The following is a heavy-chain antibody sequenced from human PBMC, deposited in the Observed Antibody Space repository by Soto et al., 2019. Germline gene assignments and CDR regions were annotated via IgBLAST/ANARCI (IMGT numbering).Heavy chain of an antibody. CDR3: ARRYQKSIAARPGAFDI. Sequence: QVQLVQSGAEVKKPGSSVKVSCKASGGTFSSYAISWVRQAPGQGLEWMGGIIPIFVTANYAQQFQGRVTITADESTSTAYMELSSLRSEDTAVYYCARRYQKSIAARPGAFDIWGQGTMVTVSS. CDR1: GGTFSSYA. V-gene: IGHV1-69*01. J-gene: IGHJ3*02. D-gene: IGHD6-6*01. CDR2: IIPIFVTA.